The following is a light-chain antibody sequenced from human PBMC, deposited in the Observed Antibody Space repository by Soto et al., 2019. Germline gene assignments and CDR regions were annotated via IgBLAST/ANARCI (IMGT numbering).Light chain of an antibody. CDR3: HYYDDSPPFP. Sequence: EIVLTQSPGTLSLSPGERATFSCRASQSVSSRFLAWYQQKPGQAHRLLIYGASSRATGIPDRFSGSWSGTDFTLTISRLEPEDFAVYYCHYYDDSPPFPFGPGTKVDIK. CDR2: GAS. J-gene: IGKJ3*01. V-gene: IGKV3-20*01. CDR1: QSVSSRF.